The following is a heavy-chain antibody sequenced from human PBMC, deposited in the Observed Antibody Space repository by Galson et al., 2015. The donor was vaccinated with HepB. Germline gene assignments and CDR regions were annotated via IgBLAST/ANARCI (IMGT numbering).Heavy chain of an antibody. Sequence: SVKVSCKASGYTFTSYYMHWVRQAPGQGLEWMGIINPSGGSTSYAQKFQGRVTMTRDTSTSTVYMELSSLRSEDTAVYYCARDTHDYGDYAPFDYWGQGTLVTVSS. J-gene: IGHJ4*02. D-gene: IGHD4-17*01. V-gene: IGHV1-46*01. CDR1: GYTFTSYY. CDR2: INPSGGST. CDR3: ARDTHDYGDYAPFDY.